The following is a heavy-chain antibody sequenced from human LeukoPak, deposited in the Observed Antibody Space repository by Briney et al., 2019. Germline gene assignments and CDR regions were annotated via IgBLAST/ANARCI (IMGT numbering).Heavy chain of an antibody. V-gene: IGHV4-61*02. D-gene: IGHD3-10*01. Sequence: SETLSLTCTVSGGSISSGSYYWSWIRQPAGKGLEWIGRIYTSGSTNYNPSLKSRVTISVDTSKNQFSLKLSSVTAADTAVYYCATQVIMVRGVIEYWGQGTLVTVSS. J-gene: IGHJ4*02. CDR2: IYTSGST. CDR3: ATQVIMVRGVIEY. CDR1: GGSISSGSYY.